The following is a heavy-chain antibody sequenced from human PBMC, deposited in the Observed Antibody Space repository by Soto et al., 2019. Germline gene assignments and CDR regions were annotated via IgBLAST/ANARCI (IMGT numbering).Heavy chain of an antibody. Sequence: GGSLRLSCAASGFTFSSYSMNWVRQAPGKGLEWVSYISSSSSTIYYADSVKGRFSISRDNAKNSLYLQMNSLRDEDTAVYYCARTLTTVTKPFDYWGQGTLVTVSS. V-gene: IGHV3-48*02. CDR2: ISSSSSTI. CDR1: GFTFSSYS. J-gene: IGHJ4*02. CDR3: ARTLTTVTKPFDY. D-gene: IGHD4-17*01.